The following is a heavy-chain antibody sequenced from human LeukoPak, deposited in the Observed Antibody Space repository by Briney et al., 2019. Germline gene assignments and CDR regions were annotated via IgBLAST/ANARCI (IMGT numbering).Heavy chain of an antibody. D-gene: IGHD5-12*01. CDR2: MYYSGST. CDR3: ARGFDSKSAYFDY. Sequence: SETLSLTCTVSGCSITNYYWNWIRQPPGTGLEWIGYMYYSGSTNYNPSLKSRVTISVDTSKNQFSLRLTSVSAADTAVYYCARGFDSKSAYFDYWGQGTLLTVSS. J-gene: IGHJ4*02. V-gene: IGHV4-59*01. CDR1: GCSITNYY.